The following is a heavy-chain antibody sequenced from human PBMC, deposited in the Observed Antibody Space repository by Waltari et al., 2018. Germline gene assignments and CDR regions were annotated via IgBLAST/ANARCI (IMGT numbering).Heavy chain of an antibody. CDR1: GGSISSGRYP. Sequence: QLQLQESGSGLVKPSQTLSLTCAVPGGSISSGRYPWSWIRQPPGKGLEWIGYIYHSGSTYYNPSLKSRVTISVDRSKNQFSLKLSSVTAADTAVYYCARGRAAAGFRYGMDVWGQGTTVTVSS. J-gene: IGHJ6*02. CDR2: IYHSGST. D-gene: IGHD6-13*01. CDR3: ARGRAAAGFRYGMDV. V-gene: IGHV4-30-2*01.